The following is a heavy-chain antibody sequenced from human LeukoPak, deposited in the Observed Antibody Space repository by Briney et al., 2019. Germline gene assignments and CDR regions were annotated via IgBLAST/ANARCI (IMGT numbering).Heavy chain of an antibody. CDR2: ISGSGGST. V-gene: IGHV3-23*01. Sequence: GGSLKLSCAASGFTFSSYAMSWVRQAPGNGLEWVSAISGSGGSTYYADSVKGRFTISRDNSKNTLYLQMNSLRAEDTAVYYCAKEPSLGGYVGYWGQGTLVTVSS. D-gene: IGHD5-18*01. J-gene: IGHJ4*02. CDR1: GFTFSSYA. CDR3: AKEPSLGGYVGY.